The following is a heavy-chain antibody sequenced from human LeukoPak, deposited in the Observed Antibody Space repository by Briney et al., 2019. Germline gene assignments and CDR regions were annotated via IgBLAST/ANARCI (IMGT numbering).Heavy chain of an antibody. Sequence: PSETLSLTCAVYGGSFSGYYCSWIRQPPGKGLEWIGEINHSGSTNYNPSLKSRVTISVDTSKNQFSLKLSSVTAADTAVYYCARGRSSSWIDYWGQGTLVTVSS. D-gene: IGHD6-13*01. CDR1: GGSFSGYY. CDR3: ARGRSSSWIDY. J-gene: IGHJ4*02. V-gene: IGHV4-34*01. CDR2: INHSGST.